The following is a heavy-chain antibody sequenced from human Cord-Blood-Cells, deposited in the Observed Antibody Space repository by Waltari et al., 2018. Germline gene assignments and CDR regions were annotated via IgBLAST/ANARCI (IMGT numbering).Heavy chain of an antibody. V-gene: IGHV4-34*01. CDR3: ARSIVGANWFDP. Sequence: QVQLQQWGAGLLKPSETLSLTCAVYGGSFSGYYWSWIRQPPGQGLEWIGGINHSGSTNDNPSLKSRLTISVDTSKNQFSLKLSSVAAADTAVYYCARSIVGANWFDPWGQGTLVTVSS. D-gene: IGHD1-26*01. CDR2: INHSGST. CDR1: GGSFSGYY. J-gene: IGHJ5*02.